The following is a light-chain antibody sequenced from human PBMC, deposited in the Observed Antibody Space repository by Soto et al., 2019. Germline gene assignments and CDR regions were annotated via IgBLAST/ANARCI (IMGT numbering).Light chain of an antibody. CDR3: QQRSNWPPWT. CDR1: YSIGNY. J-gene: IGKJ1*01. CDR2: DAS. Sequence: EDVLTQSPATLSLSPGERATLSCRASYSIGNYLVWYQQKPGQAPRLLIYDASNRATGIPARFSGGGSGTDFTLTISGLEPEDFAVYYCQQRSNWPPWTFGQGTKVELK. V-gene: IGKV3-11*01.